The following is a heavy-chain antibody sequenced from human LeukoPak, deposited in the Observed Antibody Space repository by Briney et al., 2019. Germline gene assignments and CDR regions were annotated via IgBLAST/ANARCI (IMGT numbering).Heavy chain of an antibody. CDR2: INHSGST. D-gene: IGHD5-12*01. CDR1: GGSLSGYY. V-gene: IGHV4-34*01. CDR3: ARQRGYSGYGRNYYYYYMDV. Sequence: PSETLSLTCAVYGGSLSGYYWSWIRQPPGKGLEWIGEINHSGSTNYNPSLKSRVTISVDTSKNQFSLKLSSVTAADTAVYYCARQRGYSGYGRNYYYYYMDVWGKGTTVTISS. J-gene: IGHJ6*03.